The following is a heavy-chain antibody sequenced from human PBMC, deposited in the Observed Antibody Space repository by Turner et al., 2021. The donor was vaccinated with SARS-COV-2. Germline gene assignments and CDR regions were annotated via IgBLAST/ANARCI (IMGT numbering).Heavy chain of an antibody. CDR1: GGSITTSSYY. CDR3: ARVRTVTCITTTCLPSDAFDL. CDR2: IHYSGST. J-gene: IGHJ3*01. V-gene: IGHV4-39*01. D-gene: IGHD3-10*01. Sequence: QLQLQESGPGLVTPAETLSLTCTVSGGSITTSSYYWGWIRQPPGKGLEWIGSIHYSGSTYYNASLYSRLTISVDTSKNQFSLKLTSVTAAYTAVYYCARVRTVTCITTTCLPSDAFDLGGQGTMVPVSS.